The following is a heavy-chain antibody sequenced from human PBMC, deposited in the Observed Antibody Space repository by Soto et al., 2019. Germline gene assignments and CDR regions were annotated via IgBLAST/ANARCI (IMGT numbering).Heavy chain of an antibody. J-gene: IGHJ4*02. D-gene: IGHD3-10*01. V-gene: IGHV1-8*01. CDR2: MNPNSGNT. Sequence: QVQLVQSGAEVKKPGASVKVSCKASGYSFTSYDFNWVRQATGQGLEWMGWMNPNSGNTGYAQKFQGRVTMTRDTSIGTAYMELNSLTTEDTAVYYCAINELVRGVIEYWGQGTLVTVSS. CDR1: GYSFTSYD. CDR3: AINELVRGVIEY.